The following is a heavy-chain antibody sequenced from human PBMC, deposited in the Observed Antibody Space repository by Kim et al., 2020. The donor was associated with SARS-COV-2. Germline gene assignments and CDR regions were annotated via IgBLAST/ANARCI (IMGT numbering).Heavy chain of an antibody. D-gene: IGHD3-3*01. CDR3: ARENDFWSGSYYYGMDV. V-gene: IGHV4-34*01. J-gene: IGHJ6*02. Sequence: PKTLVTIAVDTSKNQFSLKLSSVTAADTAVYYCARENDFWSGSYYYGMDVWGQGTTVTVSS.